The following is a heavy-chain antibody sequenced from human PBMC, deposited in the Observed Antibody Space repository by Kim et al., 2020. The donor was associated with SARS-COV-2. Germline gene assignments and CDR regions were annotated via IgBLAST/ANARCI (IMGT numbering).Heavy chain of an antibody. CDR1: GFNFTTDW. D-gene: IGHD3-10*01. J-gene: IGHJ6*02. CDR3: ARDAWSYYGSGTPYGMDV. CDR2: IDPSDSYI. V-gene: IGHV5-10-1*01. Sequence: GESLKISCKGSGFNFTTDWITWVRQMPGKGLEWMGRIDPSDSYINYNPSFRGHVTISVDKSTSSAYLQWSKLKASDTAIYYCARDAWSYYGSGTPYGMDVWGQGTTVTVSS.